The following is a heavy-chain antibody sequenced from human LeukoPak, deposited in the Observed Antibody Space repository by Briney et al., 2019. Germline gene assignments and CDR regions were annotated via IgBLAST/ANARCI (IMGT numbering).Heavy chain of an antibody. CDR3: ARQGGIAAAGTFDY. CDR1: GGSISSYY. V-gene: IGHV4-39*01. D-gene: IGHD6-13*01. CDR2: IYYSGST. J-gene: IGHJ4*02. Sequence: SETLSLTCTVSGGSISSYYWGWIRQPPGKGLEWIGSIYYSGSTYYNPSLKSRVTISVDTSKNQFSLKLSSVTAADTAVYYCARQGGIAAAGTFDYWGQGTLVTVSS.